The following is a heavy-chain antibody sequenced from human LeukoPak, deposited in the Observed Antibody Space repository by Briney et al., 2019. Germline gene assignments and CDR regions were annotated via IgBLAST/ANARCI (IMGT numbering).Heavy chain of an antibody. J-gene: IGHJ4*02. CDR3: ARNTNYFGSGNSFDY. D-gene: IGHD3-10*01. CDR1: GYTFTGYH. Sequence: ASVKVSCKASGYTFTGYHMHWVRQAPGRGLEWMGWINPNTGDTNYAQKFQGRVTMTRDTSIDTAYMELSRLKTDDTAVYYCARNTNYFGSGNSFDYWGQGTLVTVSS. V-gene: IGHV1-2*02. CDR2: INPNTGDT.